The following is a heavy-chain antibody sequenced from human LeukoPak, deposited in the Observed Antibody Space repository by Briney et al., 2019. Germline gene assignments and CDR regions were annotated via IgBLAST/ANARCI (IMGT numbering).Heavy chain of an antibody. Sequence: GGSLRLSCAASGFTFSSYAMSWVRQAPGKGLEWVSVISGSGGSTYYADSVKGRFTISRDNSKDTLYPQMNSLRAEDTAVYYCAKDQDLTMVRGIPAPHYFDYWGQGSLVTVSS. CDR3: AKDQDLTMVRGIPAPHYFDY. D-gene: IGHD3-10*01. CDR2: ISGSGGST. CDR1: GFTFSSYA. J-gene: IGHJ4*02. V-gene: IGHV3-23*01.